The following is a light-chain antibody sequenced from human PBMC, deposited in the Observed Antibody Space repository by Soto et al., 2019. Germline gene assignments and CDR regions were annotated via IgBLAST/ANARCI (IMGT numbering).Light chain of an antibody. CDR1: QSISSY. V-gene: IGKV1-39*01. CDR2: DAF. J-gene: IGKJ4*01. Sequence: DIQMTQSPSSLSASVGDRVTITCRASQSISSYLSWYQQKPGKAPKLVISDAFSLQSGVPSRFIGSGSGTDFTLTISSLQPEDFATYYCLQSYSAPLTFGGGTKVDIK. CDR3: LQSYSAPLT.